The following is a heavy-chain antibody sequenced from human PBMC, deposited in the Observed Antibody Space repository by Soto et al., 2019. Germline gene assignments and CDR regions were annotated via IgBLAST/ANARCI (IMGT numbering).Heavy chain of an antibody. J-gene: IGHJ2*01. CDR1: GGSISSSNW. Sequence: QVQLQESGPGLVKPSGTLSLTCAVSGGSISSSNWWSWVRQPPGKGLEWIGEIYHSGSTNYNPSLTRRVTISVDKSKNQFSLKLSSVTAADTAVYYCAGDSGGYWYFDLWGRGTLVTVSS. V-gene: IGHV4-4*02. D-gene: IGHD2-15*01. CDR2: IYHSGST. CDR3: AGDSGGYWYFDL.